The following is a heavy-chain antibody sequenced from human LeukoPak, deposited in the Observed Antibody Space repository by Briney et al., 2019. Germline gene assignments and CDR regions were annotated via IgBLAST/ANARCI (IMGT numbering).Heavy chain of an antibody. V-gene: IGHV3-48*02. CDR3: ARDHNWSFDY. CDR1: GFTFSSYS. Sequence: GGSLRLSCAASGFTFSSYSMNWVRQAPGKGLEWVSYINGGSDAIYYADSVKGRFTISRDNAKTSLYLQMNSLRDEDTAVYYCARDHNWSFDYWGQGTLVTVST. CDR2: INGGSDAI. D-gene: IGHD1-20*01. J-gene: IGHJ4*02.